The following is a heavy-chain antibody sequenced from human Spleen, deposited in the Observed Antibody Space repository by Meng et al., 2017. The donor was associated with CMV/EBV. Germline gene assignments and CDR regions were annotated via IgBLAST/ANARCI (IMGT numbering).Heavy chain of an antibody. J-gene: IGHJ4*02. CDR2: IYHSGST. D-gene: IGHD3-10*01. Sequence: IHLQDSGPGLVTPSDTLSITCTVSGGSISSNGYYWDWVRQPPGKGLEWIGAIYHSGSTSYNPSLKSRVTMFVDPSKNQFSLMWTSVTATDTAVYYCARRRGGSGRDCWGQGTLVTVSS. CDR3: ARRRGGSGRDC. CDR1: GGSISSNGYY. V-gene: IGHV4-39*01.